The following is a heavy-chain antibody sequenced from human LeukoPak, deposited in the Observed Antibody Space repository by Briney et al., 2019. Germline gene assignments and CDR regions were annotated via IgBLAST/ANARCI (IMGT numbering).Heavy chain of an antibody. CDR3: AKPPPDSSSWLFDY. CDR1: GFTFSSYA. D-gene: IGHD6-13*01. Sequence: QTGGSLRLSCAASGFTFSSYAMSWVRQAPRKGLEWVSTISDNGGSTYYADSVKGRFTISRDNSKNTLYLQMNSLRAEDTAVYYCAKPPPDSSSWLFDYWGQGALVTVSS. J-gene: IGHJ4*02. CDR2: ISDNGGST. V-gene: IGHV3-23*01.